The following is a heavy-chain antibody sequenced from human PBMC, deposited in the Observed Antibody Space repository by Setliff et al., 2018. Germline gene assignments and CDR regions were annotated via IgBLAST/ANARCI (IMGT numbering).Heavy chain of an antibody. J-gene: IGHJ4*02. CDR3: ARGGMAAAGRKGVFEY. CDR1: GYSFTGYY. Sequence: ASVKVSCKTSGYSFTGYYMHWVRQAPGQGLEWMGIIHTGGGSASYAQKFRGRVTMTSDTSTRTVYMEVNSVRSDDTAIYYCARGGMAAAGRKGVFEYWGQGTQVTVSS. CDR2: IHTGGGSA. D-gene: IGHD6-13*01. V-gene: IGHV1-46*01.